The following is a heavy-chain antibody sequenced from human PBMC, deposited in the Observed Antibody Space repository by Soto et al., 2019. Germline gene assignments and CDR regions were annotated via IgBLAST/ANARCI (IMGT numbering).Heavy chain of an antibody. CDR3: GRYSRADTFDY. CDR2: INPSGGST. J-gene: IGHJ4*02. CDR1: GYTFTSYY. D-gene: IGHD2-15*01. V-gene: IGHV1-46*01. Sequence: ASVQVSCKASGYTFTSYYMHWGRQAPGHGLEWVGIINPSGGSTSYAQKFQGRVTMTRDTYPRTVYMEMSRLRSEDTAGYYSGRYSRADTFDYRGQGTRVTVSA.